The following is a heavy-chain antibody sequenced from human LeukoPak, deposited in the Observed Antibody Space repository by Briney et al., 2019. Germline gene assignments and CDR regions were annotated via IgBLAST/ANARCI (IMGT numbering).Heavy chain of an antibody. CDR2: IYYSGST. Sequence: PSETLSLTCTVSGGSISDGGYYWSWIRQPPGKGLEWIGYIYYSGSTYYNPSLKSRVTISVDTSKNQFSLKLSSVTAADTAVYYCARLYYYDSSGYYYSPRAFDIWGQGTMVTVSS. J-gene: IGHJ3*02. D-gene: IGHD3-22*01. CDR3: ARLYYYDSSGYYYSPRAFDI. CDR1: GGSISDGGYY. V-gene: IGHV4-30-4*01.